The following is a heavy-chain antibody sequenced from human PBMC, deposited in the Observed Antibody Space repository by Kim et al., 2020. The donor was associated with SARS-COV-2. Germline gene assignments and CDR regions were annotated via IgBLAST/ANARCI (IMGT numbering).Heavy chain of an antibody. CDR2: ISSSSSYT. V-gene: IGHV3-11*05. D-gene: IGHD7-27*01. CDR1: GFTFSDYY. Sequence: GGSLRLSCAASGFTFSDYYMSWIRQAPGKGLEWVSYISSSSSYTNYADSVKGRFTISRDNAKNSLYLQMNSLRAEDTAVYYCARDRTGSYYYYGMDVWGQGTTVTVSS. CDR3: ARDRTGSYYYYGMDV. J-gene: IGHJ6*02.